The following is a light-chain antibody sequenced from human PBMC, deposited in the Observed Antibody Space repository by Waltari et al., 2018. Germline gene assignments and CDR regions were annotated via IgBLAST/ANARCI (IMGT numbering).Light chain of an antibody. Sequence: QSVLTQPPSVSGAPGQRVTVSCTGSTSNTGAGYDVQWYRQFPGTAPKLLIYANNNRPSGVPARFSASKSGASASLAITGLQAEDEADYYCQSYDKTLSAWVFGGGTKLTVL. CDR2: ANN. CDR1: TSNTGAGYD. CDR3: QSYDKTLSAWV. V-gene: IGLV1-40*01. J-gene: IGLJ3*02.